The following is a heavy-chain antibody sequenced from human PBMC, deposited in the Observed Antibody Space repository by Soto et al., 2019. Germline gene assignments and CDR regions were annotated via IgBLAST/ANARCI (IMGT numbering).Heavy chain of an antibody. V-gene: IGHV4-30-4*01. Sequence: QVQLQESGPGLVKPSQTLSLTCSISGASISGDDYYWGWFRQPPGKGLEWIGYISYSGSTYYNPSIKSRITISVDTSKTQFSQILSSVTAADTAVFYCAREVNNYYGMDVWGQGTAVTVSS. CDR2: ISYSGST. J-gene: IGHJ6*02. CDR3: AREVNNYYGMDV. CDR1: GASISGDDYY.